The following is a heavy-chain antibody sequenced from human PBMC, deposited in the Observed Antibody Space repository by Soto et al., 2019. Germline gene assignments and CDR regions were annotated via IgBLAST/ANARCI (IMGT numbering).Heavy chain of an antibody. CDR2: IYYSGST. V-gene: IGHV4-59*01. D-gene: IGHD6-13*01. J-gene: IGHJ5*02. CDR1: GGSISSYY. Sequence: SETLSLTCTVSGGSISSYYWSWIRQPPGKGLEWIGYIYYSGSTNYNPSLKSRVTISVDTSKNQFSLKLSSVTAADTAVYYCATDIPGVAAGRVRWFDPWGQGTLVTVSS. CDR3: ATDIPGVAAGRVRWFDP.